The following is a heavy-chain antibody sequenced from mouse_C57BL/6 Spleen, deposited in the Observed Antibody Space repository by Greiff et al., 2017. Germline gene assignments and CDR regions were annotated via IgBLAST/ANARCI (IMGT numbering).Heavy chain of an antibody. D-gene: IGHD2-1*01. Sequence: QVQLQQPGAELVRPGSSVKLSCKASGYTFTSYWMHWVKQRPIKGLEWIGNIDPSDSETHYNQKFKDKATLTVDKSSSTAYMQLSSLTSEDSAVYYGARVTTRVFDYWGQGTSLTVSS. CDR3: ARVTTRVFDY. V-gene: IGHV1-52*01. J-gene: IGHJ2*02. CDR2: IDPSDSET. CDR1: GYTFTSYW.